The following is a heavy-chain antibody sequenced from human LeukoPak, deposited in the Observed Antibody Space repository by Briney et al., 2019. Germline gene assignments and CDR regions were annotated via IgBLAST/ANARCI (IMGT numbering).Heavy chain of an antibody. CDR1: GFTFSSYA. J-gene: IGHJ6*02. CDR2: ISGSGGST. Sequence: GGSLRLSCAASGFTFSSYAMSWVRQAPGKGLEWVSAISGSGGSTYYADSVKGRFTISRDNSKNTLYLQMYSLRAEDTAVYYCAKGLGYDILNGMDVWGQGTTVTVSS. CDR3: AKGLGYDILNGMDV. V-gene: IGHV3-23*01. D-gene: IGHD3-9*01.